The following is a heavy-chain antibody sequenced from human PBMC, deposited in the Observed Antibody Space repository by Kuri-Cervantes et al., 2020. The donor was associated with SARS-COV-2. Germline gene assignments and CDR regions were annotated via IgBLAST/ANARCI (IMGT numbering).Heavy chain of an antibody. J-gene: IGHJ5*02. Sequence: SVKVSCKASGGTFSSYAISWVRQAPGQGLEWMGGIIPIFGTANYAQKFQGRVTITTDESTSTAYMELSSLRSDDTAVYYCARGNGSGSGGWFDPWGQGTLVTVSS. D-gene: IGHD3-10*01. V-gene: IGHV1-69*05. CDR1: GGTFSSYA. CDR2: IIPIFGTA. CDR3: ARGNGSGSGGWFDP.